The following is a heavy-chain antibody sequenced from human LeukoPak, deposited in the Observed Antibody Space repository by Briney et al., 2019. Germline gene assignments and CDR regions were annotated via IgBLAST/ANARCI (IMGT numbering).Heavy chain of an antibody. CDR2: ISWNSGSI. D-gene: IGHD2-2*02. CDR3: AQDFRCSSTSCYTGFDY. CDR1: GFTFDDYA. V-gene: IGHV3-9*01. J-gene: IGHJ4*02. Sequence: PGGSLRLSCAASGFTFDDYAMHCARQAPGKGLEWVSGISWNSGSIGYADSVKGRFTISRDNAKNSLYLQMNSLRAEDTALYYCAQDFRCSSTSCYTGFDYWGQGTLVTVSS.